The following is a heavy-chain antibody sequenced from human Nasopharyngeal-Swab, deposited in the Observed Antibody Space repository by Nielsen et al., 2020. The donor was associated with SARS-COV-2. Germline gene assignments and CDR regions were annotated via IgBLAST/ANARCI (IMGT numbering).Heavy chain of an antibody. V-gene: IGHV3-7*01. Sequence: GASLKISCAASGFTFSPFWMTWVRQAPGKGLEWVATIQTDGTEQYSVDSVKGRFTISRDNGKNSLYLQMNSLSVEDTAVYYCAGASRGVFDNWGQGTLVTVSS. CDR2: IQTDGTEQ. J-gene: IGHJ4*02. D-gene: IGHD4/OR15-4a*01. CDR1: GFTFSPFW. CDR3: AGASRGVFDN.